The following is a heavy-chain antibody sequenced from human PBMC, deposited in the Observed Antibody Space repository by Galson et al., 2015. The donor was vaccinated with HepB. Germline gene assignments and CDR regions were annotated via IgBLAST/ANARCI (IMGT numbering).Heavy chain of an antibody. D-gene: IGHD1-1*01. V-gene: IGHV3-7*03. Sequence: SLRLSCAASGFTFSDYWMSWVRQAPGKGLEWVANIKQDGSEKYYVDSVRGRFTISRDNAKNSLFLHMTSLRAEDTAVYYCAKEGAGYRTNFDYWGQGILVTVSS. CDR2: IKQDGSEK. CDR1: GFTFSDYW. J-gene: IGHJ4*02. CDR3: AKEGAGYRTNFDY.